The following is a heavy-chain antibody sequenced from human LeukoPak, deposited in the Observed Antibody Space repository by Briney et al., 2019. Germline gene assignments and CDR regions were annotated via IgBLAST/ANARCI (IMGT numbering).Heavy chain of an antibody. Sequence: SETLSLTCTVSGGPITSHFWCWIRQPPGEGLEWIGNFYHAGNSNLNPSLKSRVTMSIDTSKNQFTLKLRSMTAADTAVYYCARDGPTSTAPFDYWGQGTLVTVSS. D-gene: IGHD1-26*01. CDR3: ARDGPTSTAPFDY. J-gene: IGHJ4*02. CDR2: FYHAGNS. CDR1: GGPITSHF. V-gene: IGHV4-59*11.